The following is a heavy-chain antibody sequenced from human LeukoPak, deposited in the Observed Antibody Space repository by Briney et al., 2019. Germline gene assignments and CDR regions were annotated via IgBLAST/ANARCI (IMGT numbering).Heavy chain of an antibody. J-gene: IGHJ3*02. CDR1: GFSISHGYY. CDR3: ARGSIAVAGIRLVRAFDI. V-gene: IGHV4-38-2*02. Sequence: SETLSLTCTVSGFSISHGYYWGWVGRPPGRGWNGFGRFVHGGSTDYNPSLKSRVTMSVDTSKNQFSLKLNSVTAADTAVYYCARGSIAVAGIRLVRAFDIWGQGTMVTVSS. D-gene: IGHD6-19*01. CDR2: FVHGGST.